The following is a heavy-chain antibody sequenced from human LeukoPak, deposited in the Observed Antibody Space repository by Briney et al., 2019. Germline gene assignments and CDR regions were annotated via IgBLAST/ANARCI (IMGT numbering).Heavy chain of an antibody. CDR3: ARHGGAAAASDY. CDR1: GGFVSSSSYY. D-gene: IGHD6-13*01. CDR2: IYYSGTT. J-gene: IGHJ4*02. V-gene: IGHV4-39*01. Sequence: SETLSLTCTVSGGFVSSSSYYWGWIRQPPGKGLEWIGSIYYSGTTHYIPSLKSRITISVDTSKNQYSLKLNAVTAADTAVYYCARHGGAAAASDYWPQGTLVTVSS.